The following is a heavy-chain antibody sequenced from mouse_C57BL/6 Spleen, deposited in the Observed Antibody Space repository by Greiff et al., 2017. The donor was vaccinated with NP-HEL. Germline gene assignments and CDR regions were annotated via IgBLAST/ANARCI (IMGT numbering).Heavy chain of an antibody. V-gene: IGHV1-26*01. CDR2: INPNNGGT. Sequence: EVQLQQSGPELVKPGASVKISCKASGYTFTDYYMNWVKQSHGKSLEWIGDINPNNGGTSYNQKFKGKATLTVDKSSSTAYMELRSLTSEDSAVYYCARGGWLLRGDAMDYWGQGTSVTVSS. CDR3: ARGGWLLRGDAMDY. J-gene: IGHJ4*01. CDR1: GYTFTDYY. D-gene: IGHD2-3*01.